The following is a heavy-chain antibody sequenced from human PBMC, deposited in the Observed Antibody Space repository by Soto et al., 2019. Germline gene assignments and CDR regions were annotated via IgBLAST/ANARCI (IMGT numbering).Heavy chain of an antibody. CDR3: ARMGPDSSGYYYYYYGMDV. CDR2: IWYDGSNK. D-gene: IGHD3-22*01. J-gene: IGHJ6*02. Sequence: GGSLRLSCAASGFTFSSYGMHWVRQAPGKGLEWVAVIWYDGSNKYYADSVKGRFTISRDNSKNTLYLQINSLRAEDTAVYYCARMGPDSSGYYYYYYGMDVWGQGTTVTVSS. CDR1: GFTFSSYG. V-gene: IGHV3-33*01.